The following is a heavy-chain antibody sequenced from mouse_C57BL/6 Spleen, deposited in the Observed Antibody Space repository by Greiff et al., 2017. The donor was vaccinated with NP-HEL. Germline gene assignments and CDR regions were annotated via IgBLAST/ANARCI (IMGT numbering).Heavy chain of an antibody. Sequence: VQLQQPGAELVKPGASVKMSCKASGYTFTSYWITWVKQRPGQGLEWIGEIYPGSGSTNYNEKFKSKATLTVDTSSSTAYMQLSSLTSEDSAVYYCAREQDDCYAMDYWGQGTTVTVSS. CDR1: GYTFTSYW. CDR2: IYPGSGST. CDR3: AREQDDCYAMDY. V-gene: IGHV1-55*01. J-gene: IGHJ4*01.